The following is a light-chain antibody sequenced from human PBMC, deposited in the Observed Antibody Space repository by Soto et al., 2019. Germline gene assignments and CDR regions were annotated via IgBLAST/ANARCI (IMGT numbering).Light chain of an antibody. Sequence: DIQMTQSPSTLSASVGDRVTITCRASQSISSWLAWYQQKPGKAPKLLIYKASSLESGVPSRFSGSGSGTEFTLTSSSLQPDDFATYYCQQDNSYRTFGQGNKVEIK. J-gene: IGKJ1*01. CDR3: QQDNSYRT. CDR2: KAS. CDR1: QSISSW. V-gene: IGKV1-5*03.